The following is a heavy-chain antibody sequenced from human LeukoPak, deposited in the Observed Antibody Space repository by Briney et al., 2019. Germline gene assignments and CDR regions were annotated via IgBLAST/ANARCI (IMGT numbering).Heavy chain of an antibody. CDR1: GGSISSYY. CDR3: ARSFLGDWYFDL. CDR2: IYYSGST. J-gene: IGHJ2*01. V-gene: IGHV4-59*08. Sequence: SETLSLTCTVSGGSISSYYWSWIRQPPGKGLEWIGYIYYSGSTNYNPSLKSRVTISVDTSKDQFSLKVSSVTAADTAVYYCARSFLGDWYFDLWGRGTLVTVSS. D-gene: IGHD1-26*01.